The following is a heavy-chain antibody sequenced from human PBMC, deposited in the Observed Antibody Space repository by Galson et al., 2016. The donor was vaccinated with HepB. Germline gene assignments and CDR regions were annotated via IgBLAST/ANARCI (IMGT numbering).Heavy chain of an antibody. D-gene: IGHD5-24*01. CDR1: GGTFSNYV. CDR3: ARLDAYNYPYYFDY. CDR2: SIPIFGTA. V-gene: IGHV1-69*06. Sequence: SVKVSCKASGGTFSNYVISWVRLAPGQGLEWVGGSIPIFGTANNAQRFQGRVTITADKFTSTAYMALSGLRSEDTAVYYCARLDAYNYPYYFDYWGQGTQVTVS. J-gene: IGHJ4*02.